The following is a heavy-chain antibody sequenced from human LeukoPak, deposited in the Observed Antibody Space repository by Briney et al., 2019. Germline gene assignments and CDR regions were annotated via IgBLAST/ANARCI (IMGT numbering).Heavy chain of an antibody. Sequence: PGGSLRLSCAASGFTFSDYWMHWVRQAPGKGLVWVSRINPDGSSASCADSVKGRFTISRDNAKNTLYLQMNSLRAEDTAVYYCARFKVTVTSIPWGQGTLVTVSS. CDR2: INPDGSSA. J-gene: IGHJ5*02. V-gene: IGHV3-74*01. D-gene: IGHD4-11*01. CDR3: ARFKVTVTSIP. CDR1: GFTFSDYW.